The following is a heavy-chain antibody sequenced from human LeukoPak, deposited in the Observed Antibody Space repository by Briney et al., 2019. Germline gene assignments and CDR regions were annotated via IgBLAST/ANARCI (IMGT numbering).Heavy chain of an antibody. V-gene: IGHV3-23*01. CDR3: TKGGHHWDSTSCSYD. Sequence: SVKGRFTISRDNSKNTLYLQMNSLRAEDAAVYYCTKGGHHWDSTSCSYDWGQGTLVTVSS. J-gene: IGHJ4*02. D-gene: IGHD2-2*01.